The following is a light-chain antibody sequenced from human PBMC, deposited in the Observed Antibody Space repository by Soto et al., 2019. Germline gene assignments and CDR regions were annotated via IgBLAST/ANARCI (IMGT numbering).Light chain of an antibody. CDR2: AAS. CDR3: QQLNSYPRT. V-gene: IGKV1-9*01. Sequence: DIQLTQSPSFLSASVGDRFTITCRASQGISSYLAWYQQKPGKAPKLLIYAASTLQSGVPSRFSGSGSGTEFTHTISSLQPEDFATYYCQQLNSYPRTFGQGTKLEIK. J-gene: IGKJ2*01. CDR1: QGISSY.